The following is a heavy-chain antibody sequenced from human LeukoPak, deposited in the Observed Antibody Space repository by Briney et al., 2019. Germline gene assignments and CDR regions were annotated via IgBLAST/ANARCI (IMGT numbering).Heavy chain of an antibody. CDR1: GYTFTSYG. CDR2: ISAYNGNT. Sequence: ASVKVSCKASGYTFTSYGISWVRQAPGQGLEWMGWISAYNGNTNYAQKLQGRVTMTTDTSTSTAYMELRSLRSDDTAVYYCAGADIWFGGAVAFDIWGQGTMVTVSS. D-gene: IGHD3-10*01. CDR3: AGADIWFGGAVAFDI. J-gene: IGHJ3*02. V-gene: IGHV1-18*01.